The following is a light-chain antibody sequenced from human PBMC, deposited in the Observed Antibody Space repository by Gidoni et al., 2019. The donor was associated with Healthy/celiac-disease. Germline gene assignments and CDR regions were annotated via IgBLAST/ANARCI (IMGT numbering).Light chain of an antibody. V-gene: IGKV4-1*01. CDR1: QSVLYSSNNKNY. J-gene: IGKJ2*01. CDR2: WAS. Sequence: DIVMTQSPDSLAVSLGERATINCKSSQSVLYSSNNKNYLAWYQQKPGQPPKLLIYWASTRESGVPDRFSGSGSGTDFTLTISSLQAEDVAVYYCQQYYSTPDTFGQGTKLEXK. CDR3: QQYYSTPDT.